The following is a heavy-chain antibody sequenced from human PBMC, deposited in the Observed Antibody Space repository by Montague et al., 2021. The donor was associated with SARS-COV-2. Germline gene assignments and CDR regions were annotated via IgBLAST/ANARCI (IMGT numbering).Heavy chain of an antibody. CDR3: ARKGSGRSDLAY. D-gene: IGHD1-26*01. V-gene: IGHV4-34*01. J-gene: IGHJ4*02. CDR2: INHSGST. Sequence: SETRSLTCAVYGGSFSGYYWSWIRQPPGKGLEWIGEINHSGSTKYNPSLKSRVTISVDTSKNQFSLKLSSVTAADTAIYYCARKGSGRSDLAYWGQGTLVTVSS. CDR1: GGSFSGYY.